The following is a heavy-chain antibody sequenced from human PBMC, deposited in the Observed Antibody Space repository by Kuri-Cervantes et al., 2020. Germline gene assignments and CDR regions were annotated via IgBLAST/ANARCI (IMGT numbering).Heavy chain of an antibody. Sequence: GSLRLSCAVSGGSISSSNWWSWIRQPPGKGLEWIGEINHSGSTNYNPSLKSRVTISVDTSKNQFSLKLSSVTAADTAVYYCAREPAAGALWFDPWGQGTLVTVSS. V-gene: IGHV4-4*02. CDR2: INHSGST. CDR3: AREPAAGALWFDP. CDR1: GGSISSSNW. D-gene: IGHD6-13*01. J-gene: IGHJ5*02.